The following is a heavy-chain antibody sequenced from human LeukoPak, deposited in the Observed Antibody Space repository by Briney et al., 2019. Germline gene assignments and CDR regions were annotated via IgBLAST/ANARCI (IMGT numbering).Heavy chain of an antibody. CDR3: ARARGTRGYNDYDPL. Sequence: SVKVSCKASGGTFSSYAISWVRQAPGQGLEWMGRIIPIFGTANYAQKFQGRVTITTDESTSTAYMELSSLRSEDTAVYYCARARGTRGYNDYDPLWGQGTLVTVSS. D-gene: IGHD5-12*01. CDR1: GGTFSSYA. J-gene: IGHJ4*02. CDR2: IIPIFGTA. V-gene: IGHV1-69*05.